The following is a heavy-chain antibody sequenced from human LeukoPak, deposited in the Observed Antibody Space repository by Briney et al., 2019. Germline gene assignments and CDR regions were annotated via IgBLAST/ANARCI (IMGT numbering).Heavy chain of an antibody. CDR1: GGSISSYY. V-gene: IGHV4-59*01. D-gene: IGHD6-19*01. CDR2: IYYSGST. CDR3: ARGLTVAGANYFYYGMAV. J-gene: IGHJ6*04. Sequence: SETLSLTCTVSGGSISSYYWSWIRQPPGKGLEWIGYIYYSGSTNYNPSLRSRVTISVDTSKNQFSLNLSSVTAADTAVYYCARGLTVAGANYFYYGMAVWGKGTTVTVSS.